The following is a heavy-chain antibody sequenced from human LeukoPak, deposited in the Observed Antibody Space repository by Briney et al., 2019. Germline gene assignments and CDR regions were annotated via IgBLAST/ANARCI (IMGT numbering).Heavy chain of an antibody. CDR1: GYTFSNYG. CDR2: ISAYNGDT. V-gene: IGHV1-18*01. D-gene: IGHD3-10*02. CDR3: AREYLVVRASDY. Sequence: ASVKVSCKSSGYTFSNYGISWVRQAPGQGFEWMGWISAYNGDTNYAQKFQTRVTMTTDTSTNTAYMELRSLTSDDTAVYYCAREYLVVRASDYWGQGTLVTVSS. J-gene: IGHJ4*02.